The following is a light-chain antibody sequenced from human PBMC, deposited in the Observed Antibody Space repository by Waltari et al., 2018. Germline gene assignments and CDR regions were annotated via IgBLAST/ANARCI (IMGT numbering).Light chain of an antibody. CDR1: QSHNRW. CDR3: QQYNDYPWT. J-gene: IGKJ1*01. CDR2: AGW. V-gene: IGKV1-5*03. Sequence: DIQMTQSPSTLFASVGDRVTITRRASQSHNRWLAWYQRQPGKAPNVLSYAGWKLESGVPSRISGSGYETEFTLTISSLQPDDFVTYDCQQYNDYPWTFGQGTKVEI.